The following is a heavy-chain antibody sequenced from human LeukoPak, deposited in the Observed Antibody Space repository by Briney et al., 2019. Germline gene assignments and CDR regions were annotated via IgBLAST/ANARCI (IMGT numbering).Heavy chain of an antibody. J-gene: IGHJ6*03. CDR3: ARRLGYYDFWSGYSAPNYYYMDV. D-gene: IGHD3-3*01. Sequence: SETLSLTCAVYGGSFSGYYWSWIRQPPGKGLEWIGETNHSGSTNYNPSLKSRVTISVDTYNNQFSLKLSSLTAADTAVYYCARRLGYYDFWSGYSAPNYYYMDVWGKGTTVTVSS. V-gene: IGHV4-34*01. CDR1: GGSFSGYY. CDR2: TNHSGST.